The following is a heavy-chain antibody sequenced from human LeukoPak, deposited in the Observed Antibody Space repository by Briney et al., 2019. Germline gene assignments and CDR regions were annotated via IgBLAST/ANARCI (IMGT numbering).Heavy chain of an antibody. V-gene: IGHV3-48*02. CDR1: GFTFSSYS. CDR3: ARVLITMVRGVVYYGMDV. CDR2: ISSSSSTI. Sequence: GGSLRLSCAASGFTFSSYSMNWVRQAPGKGLEWVSYISSSSSTIYYADSVKGRFTISRDNAKNSLYLQMNSPRDEDTAVYYCARVLITMVRGVVYYGMDVWGQGTTVTVSS. D-gene: IGHD3-10*01. J-gene: IGHJ6*02.